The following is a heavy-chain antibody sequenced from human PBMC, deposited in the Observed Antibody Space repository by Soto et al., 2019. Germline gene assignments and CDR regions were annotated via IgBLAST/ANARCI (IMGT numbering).Heavy chain of an antibody. Sequence: ASVKVSCKASGYTFTSYYIHWVRQAPGQGLEWMGVINPSGGGSTSAQKFRGRVTMTSDTSTGTASLELTGLRSKDTAIFYCAKDPKDRYNHNRPDYYYFGVDVWGQGTTVTVSS. CDR2: INPSGGGS. CDR3: AKDPKDRYNHNRPDYYYFGVDV. J-gene: IGHJ6*02. V-gene: IGHV1-46*01. CDR1: GYTFTSYY. D-gene: IGHD3-9*01.